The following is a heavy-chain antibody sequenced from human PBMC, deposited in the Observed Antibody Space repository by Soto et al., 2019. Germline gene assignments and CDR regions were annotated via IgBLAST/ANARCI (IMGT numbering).Heavy chain of an antibody. CDR1: GVSISSGDYY. V-gene: IGHV4-30-4*01. D-gene: IGHD2-21*02. J-gene: IGHJ5*02. CDR3: ATLPPRIVVVTTEMPT. Sequence: SETLSLTCTVSGVSISSGDYYWSWIRQPPGKGLEWIGDIYYSDSTYSNPSLKSRVTISVDTSNNHFHLELRSVTGADTAVYYCATLPPRIVVVTTEMPTWGQGILVTVSS. CDR2: IYYSDST.